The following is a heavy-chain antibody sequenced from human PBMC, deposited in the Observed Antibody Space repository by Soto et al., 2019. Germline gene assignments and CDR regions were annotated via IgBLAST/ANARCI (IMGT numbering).Heavy chain of an antibody. CDR1: GFTFSSYA. CDR2: SSGSGGST. Sequence: EVQLLESGGGLVQPGGSLRLSCAASGFTFSSYAMNWVRQAPGKGLEWFSASSGSGGSTYYADSVKGRFTISRDNSKNTLYLQMNSLRAEDTAVYYCAKGSSGWYERFDYWGQGTLVTVSS. J-gene: IGHJ4*02. D-gene: IGHD6-19*01. CDR3: AKGSSGWYERFDY. V-gene: IGHV3-23*01.